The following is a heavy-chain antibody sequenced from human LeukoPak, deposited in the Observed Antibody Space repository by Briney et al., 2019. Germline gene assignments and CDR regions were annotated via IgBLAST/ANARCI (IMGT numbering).Heavy chain of an antibody. V-gene: IGHV4-59*01. D-gene: IGHD1-14*01. CDR3: ARERSENHFDY. Sequence: SETLSLTCTVSGGSISSYYWSWIRQPPGKGLERIGYIYYSGGTNYNPSLKSRVTISVDTSKNQFSLKPSSVTAADTAVYYCARERSENHFDYLGQGTLVTVSS. J-gene: IGHJ4*02. CDR1: GGSISSYY. CDR2: IYYSGGT.